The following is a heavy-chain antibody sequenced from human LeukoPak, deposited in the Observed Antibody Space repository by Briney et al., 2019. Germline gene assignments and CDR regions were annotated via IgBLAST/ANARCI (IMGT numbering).Heavy chain of an antibody. CDR1: GFTFSSYS. V-gene: IGHV3-21*01. J-gene: IGHJ3*02. CDR2: ISSDSTYI. D-gene: IGHD2-2*01. Sequence: GGSLRLSCAASGFTFSSYSMNWVRQAPGKGLEWVSSISSDSTYIFYADSLQGRFTVSRDNAKNSLSLQMNSLRPEDTGVYYCARYECSRTTCDPAFDIWGQGTMVTVSS. CDR3: ARYECSRTTCDPAFDI.